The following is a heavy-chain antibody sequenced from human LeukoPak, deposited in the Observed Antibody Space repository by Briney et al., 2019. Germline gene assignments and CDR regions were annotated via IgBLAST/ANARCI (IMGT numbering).Heavy chain of an antibody. J-gene: IGHJ4*02. CDR3: ARGAYSRGWTTFDY. V-gene: IGHV3-30*02. CDR1: GFTFSSYG. D-gene: IGHD6-19*01. Sequence: GGSLRLSCAASGFTFSSYGMHWVRQAPGKGLEWVAYIQFDGSNEQYADSVKGRFSISRDSSKNILYLQMNSLRAEDTAVYYCARGAYSRGWTTFDYWGQGILVTVSS. CDR2: IQFDGSNE.